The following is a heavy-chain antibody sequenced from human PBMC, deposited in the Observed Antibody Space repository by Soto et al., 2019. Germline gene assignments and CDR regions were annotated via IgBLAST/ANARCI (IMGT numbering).Heavy chain of an antibody. D-gene: IGHD3-22*01. CDR3: AKEDHSSGRAWTCFQ. J-gene: IGHJ1*01. V-gene: IGHV3-30-3*01. Sequence: QVQLVESGGGVVQPGRSLRLSCAASGFIFSTSVIHWVRRAPGKGLEWVAAISHDGISKYYGDSVTGRLTISRDNSQNTVYVQMHIVTSEDTAVYYCAKEDHSSGRAWTCFQWGQGTLVTVSS. CDR2: ISHDGISK. CDR1: GFIFSTSV.